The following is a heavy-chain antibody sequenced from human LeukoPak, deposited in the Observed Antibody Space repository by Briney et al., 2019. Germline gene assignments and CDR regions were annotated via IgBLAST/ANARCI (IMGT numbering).Heavy chain of an antibody. D-gene: IGHD7-27*01. CDR3: TTEAWGGFDY. V-gene: IGHV3-15*01. CDR1: GFTFNNAW. CDR2: IKRKIDGGTT. Sequence: TGGSLRLSCAASGFTFNNAWMSWVRQAPGKGLEWVGRIKRKIDGGTTDYVAPVIGRFSISRDDSKNTLYLQMNSLKTEDTAVYYCTTEAWGGFDYCGQGTLVTVSS. J-gene: IGHJ4*02.